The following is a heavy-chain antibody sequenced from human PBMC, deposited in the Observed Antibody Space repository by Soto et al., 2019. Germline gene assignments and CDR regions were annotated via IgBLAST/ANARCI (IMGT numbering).Heavy chain of an antibody. D-gene: IGHD4-17*01. Sequence: QVQLVQSGAEVKKPGSSVKVSCKASGGTFSSYAISWVRQAPGQGLEWMGGIIPIFGTANYAQKFQGRVTITADESTSTAYMELSSLRSEDTAVYYCARYPRAGPYGGNSEAVDIWGQGTMVTVSS. CDR3: ARYPRAGPYGGNSEAVDI. J-gene: IGHJ3*02. CDR2: IIPIFGTA. V-gene: IGHV1-69*01. CDR1: GGTFSSYA.